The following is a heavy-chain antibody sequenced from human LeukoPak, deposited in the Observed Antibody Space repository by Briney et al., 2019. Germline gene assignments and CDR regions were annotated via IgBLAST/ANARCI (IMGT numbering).Heavy chain of an antibody. CDR1: GYSISSGYY. J-gene: IGHJ6*02. D-gene: IGHD2-15*01. CDR3: ARDHCSGGSCYDYYYYYGMDV. CDR2: IYRSGST. V-gene: IGHV4-38-2*02. Sequence: SETLSLTCTVSGYSISSGYYWDWIRQPPGKGLEWIGTIYRSGSTYYNPSLNSRVTISVDTSKNQFSLKLRSVAAADTAVYYCARDHCSGGSCYDYYYYYGMDVWGQGTTVTVSS.